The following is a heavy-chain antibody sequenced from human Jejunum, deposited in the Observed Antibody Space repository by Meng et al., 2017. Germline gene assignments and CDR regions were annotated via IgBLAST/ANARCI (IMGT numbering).Heavy chain of an antibody. J-gene: IGHJ4*02. CDR3: ATLCGGNCYSDY. CDR1: GYTSTSNA. Sequence: QVQLVQSGAEVRKPGASVTVSCKASGYTSTSNAMHWVRQAPGQRLEWLGWINTGNGNTKYSEKLQGRVTITRDTSASTAYMELSSLRSEDTAIYYCATLCGGNCYSDYWGQGTLVTVSS. D-gene: IGHD2-21*02. CDR2: INTGNGNT. V-gene: IGHV1-3*04.